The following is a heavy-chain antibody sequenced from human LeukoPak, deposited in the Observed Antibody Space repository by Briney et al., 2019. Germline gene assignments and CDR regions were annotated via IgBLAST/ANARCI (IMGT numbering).Heavy chain of an antibody. J-gene: IGHJ6*03. CDR2: IYYSGST. V-gene: IGHV4-34*01. CDR3: ARIYYDFWSGTAPPYYMDV. Sequence: SETLSLTCAVYGGSFSGYYWSWIRQPPGKGLEWIGSIYYSGSTYYNPSLKSRVTISVDTSKNQFSLKLSSVTAADTAVYYCARIYYDFWSGTAPPYYMDVWGKGTTVTVSS. CDR1: GGSFSGYY. D-gene: IGHD3-3*01.